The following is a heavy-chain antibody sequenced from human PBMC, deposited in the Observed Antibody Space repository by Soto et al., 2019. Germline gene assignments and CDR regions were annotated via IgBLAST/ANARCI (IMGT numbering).Heavy chain of an antibody. CDR3: AHRMCKYNFWNGGYFDF. D-gene: IGHD3-3*01. CDR2: IFWDDDK. Sequence: QITLMESGRTLVKPTQTLTLTCTFSGFSLNTGGVGVGWIRQPPGKALEWLAVIFWDDDKRYSPPLKSRLTIFNHTSQIQMVFLMTNIDPVDTATYYCAHRMCKYNFWNGGYFDFWGQGTLVTVSS. CDR1: GFSLNTGGVG. J-gene: IGHJ4*02. V-gene: IGHV2-5*02.